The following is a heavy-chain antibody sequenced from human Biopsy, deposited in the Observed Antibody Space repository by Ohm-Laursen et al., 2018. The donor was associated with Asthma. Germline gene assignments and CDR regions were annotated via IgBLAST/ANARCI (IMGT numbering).Heavy chain of an antibody. J-gene: IGHJ4*02. V-gene: IGHV4-59*01. CDR2: VYSTGST. CDR3: ARATSTWSQSGPHYFDH. Sequence: TLSLTCTVSPGSISDYYWNWIRQFPGKGLEWIGYVYSTGSTRHNPSLKSRVTISVDTSINQVSLRLSSVTAADTAMYYCARATSTWSQSGPHYFDHWGQGALVTVSS. D-gene: IGHD6-13*01. CDR1: PGSISDYY.